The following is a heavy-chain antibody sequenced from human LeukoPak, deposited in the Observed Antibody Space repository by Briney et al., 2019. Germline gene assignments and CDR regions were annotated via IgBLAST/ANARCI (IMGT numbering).Heavy chain of an antibody. J-gene: IGHJ4*02. D-gene: IGHD3-9*01. CDR3: ARDLDILTGYFFDY. Sequence: SVKVSCKASGGTFSSYAISWVRQAPRQGLEWMGGIITIFGTANYAQKFQGRVTITADESTSTAYMELSSLRSDDTAVYYCARDLDILTGYFFDYWGQGTLVTVSS. CDR2: IITIFGTA. V-gene: IGHV1-69*13. CDR1: GGTFSSYA.